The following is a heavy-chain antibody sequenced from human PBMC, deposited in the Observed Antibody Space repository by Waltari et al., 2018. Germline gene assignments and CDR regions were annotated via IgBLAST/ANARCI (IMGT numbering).Heavy chain of an antibody. D-gene: IGHD5-18*01. CDR3: AKSPYSYGSREFDY. Sequence: EVQLLNFGGGLVQPGGSLRLSCAASGFTFSGYAMSWFRQAPGKGLEWVSAISGSGGRTYYADSGKGRFTISRDNSKNTLYLQMNSLRAEDTAVYYCAKSPYSYGSREFDYWGQGTLVTVSS. CDR2: ISGSGGRT. CDR1: GFTFSGYA. V-gene: IGHV3-23*01. J-gene: IGHJ4*02.